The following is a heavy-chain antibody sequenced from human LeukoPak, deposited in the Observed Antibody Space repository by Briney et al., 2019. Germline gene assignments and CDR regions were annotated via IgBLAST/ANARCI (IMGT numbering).Heavy chain of an antibody. V-gene: IGHV4-39*07. J-gene: IGHJ5*02. CDR3: ARPARYCSGGSCRSWFDP. Sequence: SETLSLTCTVSGGSISSTSYYWSWIRQPPGKGLEWIGEINHSGSTNYNPSLKSRVTISVDTSKNQFSLKLSSVTAADTAVYYCARPARYCSGGSCRSWFDPWGQGTLVTVSS. D-gene: IGHD2-15*01. CDR2: INHSGST. CDR1: GGSISSTSYY.